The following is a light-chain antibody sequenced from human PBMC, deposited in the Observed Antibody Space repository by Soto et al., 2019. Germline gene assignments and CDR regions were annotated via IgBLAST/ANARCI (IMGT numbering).Light chain of an antibody. J-gene: IGKJ3*01. CDR1: QDIRNF. Sequence: DIQMTQSPTSLSASVGDRVTITCRASQDIRNFVAWYQQKPGKAPKLLIYAASTLQSGVPSRFSGSGSGTDFTHTINSLQPEDVATYSCQKYSSVPVFGPGTKVEI. CDR3: QKYSSVPV. V-gene: IGKV1-27*01. CDR2: AAS.